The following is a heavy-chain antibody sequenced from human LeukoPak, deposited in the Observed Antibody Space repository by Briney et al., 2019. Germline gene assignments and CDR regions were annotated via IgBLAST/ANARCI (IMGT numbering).Heavy chain of an antibody. D-gene: IGHD3-10*01. V-gene: IGHV3-30-3*01. J-gene: IGHJ4*02. Sequence: GGSLRLSCAASGFTFSSYAMYWVRQAPGKGLEWVAVISYDGSNKYYADSVKGRFTISRDNSKNTLYLQMNSLRAEDTAVYYCARVGNYDSGSYLRYFDYSGQGTLVTVSS. CDR1: GFTFSSYA. CDR2: ISYDGSNK. CDR3: ARVGNYDSGSYLRYFDY.